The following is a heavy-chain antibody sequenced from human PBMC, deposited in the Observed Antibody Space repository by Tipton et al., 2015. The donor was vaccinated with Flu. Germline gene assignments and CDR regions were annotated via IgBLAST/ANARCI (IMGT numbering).Heavy chain of an antibody. CDR3: AKEPPGY. V-gene: IGHV4-4*07. J-gene: IGHJ4*02. CDR2: MSASGSS. CDR1: GDSMSSFY. Sequence: TLSLTCTVSGDSMSSFYWTWIRQPAGKGLEWIGRMSASGSSKYKPSLKSRVTMSVDTSKNQFSLKLSSVTAADTAVYYCAKEPPGYWGQGTLVTVSS.